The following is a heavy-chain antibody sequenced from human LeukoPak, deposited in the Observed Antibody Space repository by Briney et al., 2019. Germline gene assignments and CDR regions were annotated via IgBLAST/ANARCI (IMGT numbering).Heavy chain of an antibody. J-gene: IGHJ6*03. Sequence: SETLSLTCAVYGGSFSGHYWTWIRQPPGKGLEWIGEIDHSGSTNYNPSLRSRVTISVDTSKNHFSLRLSSVTAADTAVYYCARGSKNYDFWSGYYPPPYYYMDVWGKGTSVTVSS. CDR1: GGSFSGHY. V-gene: IGHV4-34*01. D-gene: IGHD3-3*01. CDR3: ARGSKNYDFWSGYYPPPYYYMDV. CDR2: IDHSGST.